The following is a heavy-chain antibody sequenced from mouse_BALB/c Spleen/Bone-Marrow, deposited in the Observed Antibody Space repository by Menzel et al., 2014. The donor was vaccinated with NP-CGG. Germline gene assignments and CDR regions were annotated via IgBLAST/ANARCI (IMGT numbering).Heavy chain of an antibody. V-gene: IGHV5-6-4*01. J-gene: IGHJ2*01. Sequence: EVKLVESGGGLVKPGGSLKLSCAASGFTFSSYTMSWVRQTPEKRLEWVATISSGGSYTYYPDSVEGRFTISRDNAKNTLYLQMSSLKSEDTAMYYCTREDTNWDFDYWGQGTTLTVSS. CDR3: TREDTNWDFDY. D-gene: IGHD4-1*01. CDR1: GFTFSSYT. CDR2: ISSGGSYT.